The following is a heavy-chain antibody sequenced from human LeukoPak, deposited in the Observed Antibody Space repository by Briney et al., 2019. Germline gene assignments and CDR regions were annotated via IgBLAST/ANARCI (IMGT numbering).Heavy chain of an antibody. V-gene: IGHV5-51*01. D-gene: IGHD3-3*01. CDR2: IYPTDSDI. CDR1: GYYFSTHW. Sequence: GESLKISCQASGYYFSTHWIAWVRQMPGKGLEWMGMIYPTDSDIRYSPSFEGQVTIPADKSFNTAFLQWTSLKASDTAMYYCARLRREYDLLSGMSYWGQGTLVSVSS. J-gene: IGHJ4*02. CDR3: ARLRREYDLLSGMSY.